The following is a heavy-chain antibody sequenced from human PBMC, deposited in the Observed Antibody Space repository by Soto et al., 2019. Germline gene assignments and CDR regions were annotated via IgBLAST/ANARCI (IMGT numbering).Heavy chain of an antibody. D-gene: IGHD2-15*01. CDR2: IYYSGST. J-gene: IGHJ4*02. V-gene: IGHV4-59*01. Sequence: SETLSLTCTVSGGSISSYYWSWIRQPPGKGLEWIGYIYYSGSTNYNPSLKSRVTISVDTSKNQFSLKLSSVTAADTAVYYCARGGCSGGSCYSYYFDYWGQGTLVTVSS. CDR1: GGSISSYY. CDR3: ARGGCSGGSCYSYYFDY.